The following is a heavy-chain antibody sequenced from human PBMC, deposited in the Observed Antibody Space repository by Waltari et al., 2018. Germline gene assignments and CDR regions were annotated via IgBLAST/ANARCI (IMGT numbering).Heavy chain of an antibody. D-gene: IGHD3-3*01. CDR3: AKNPGDHDLWSGCGFMDV. Sequence: EVQLLESGGGLVQPGGSLRLSCAASGFTFSSYAMSWVRQAPGKGLEWVSAISGSGGRTYYADTVKGRLTISGDNSKNTMYLQMNSLRADDTAVYYCAKNPGDHDLWSGCGFMDVWGQGTTVTVSS. J-gene: IGHJ6*02. V-gene: IGHV3-23*01. CDR2: ISGSGGRT. CDR1: GFTFSSYA.